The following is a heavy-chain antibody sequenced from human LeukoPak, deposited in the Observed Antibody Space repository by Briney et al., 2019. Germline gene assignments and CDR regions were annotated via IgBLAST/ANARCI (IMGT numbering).Heavy chain of an antibody. V-gene: IGHV4-34*01. CDR2: INHSGST. CDR1: GGSFSGYY. Sequence: PSETLSLTCAVYGGSFSGYYWSWIRQPPGKGLEWIGEINHSGSTNYNPSLKSRVTISVDTSKNQFSLKLSSVTAADTAVYYCARHPAGAWNDERDYWYFDLWGRGTLVTVSS. D-gene: IGHD1-1*01. CDR3: ARHPAGAWNDERDYWYFDL. J-gene: IGHJ2*01.